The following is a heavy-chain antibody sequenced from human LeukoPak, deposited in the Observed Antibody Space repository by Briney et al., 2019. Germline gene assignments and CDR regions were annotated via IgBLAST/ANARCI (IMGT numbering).Heavy chain of an antibody. V-gene: IGHV3-53*01. CDR3: ARAPITIGPPYYYYYYYMDV. J-gene: IGHJ6*03. Sequence: GGSLRLSCAASGFTVSSNFMTWVRQAPGKGLEWVSVIYSGGSTYYADSVKGRFTVSRDKSKNTLFLQMNSLKTEDTAVYYCARAPITIGPPYYYYYYYMDVWGKGTTVTVSS. D-gene: IGHD3-3*01. CDR1: GFTVSSNF. CDR2: IYSGGST.